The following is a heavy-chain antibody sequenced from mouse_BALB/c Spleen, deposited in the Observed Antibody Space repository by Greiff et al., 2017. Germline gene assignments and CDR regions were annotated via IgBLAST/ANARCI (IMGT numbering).Heavy chain of an antibody. V-gene: IGHV3-8*02. CDR2: ISYSGST. D-gene: IGHD1-1*01. Sequence: EVQLVESGPSLVKPSQTLSLTCSVTGDSITSGYWNWIRKFPGNKLEYMGYISYSGSTYYNPSLKSRISITRDTSKNQYYLQLNSVTTEDTATYYCARDYYGSREGLAYWGQGTLVTVSA. J-gene: IGHJ3*01. CDR1: GDSITSGY. CDR3: ARDYYGSREGLAY.